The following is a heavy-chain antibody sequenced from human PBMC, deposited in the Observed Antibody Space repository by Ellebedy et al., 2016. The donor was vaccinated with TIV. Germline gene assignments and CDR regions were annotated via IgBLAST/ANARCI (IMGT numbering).Heavy chain of an antibody. D-gene: IGHD1-14*01. CDR3: AREPEGLSYNSHFDI. CDR2: IYDSSNY. V-gene: IGHV4-59*01. CDR1: GGSIRNYY. J-gene: IGHJ4*02. Sequence: MPSETLSLTCSVSGGSIRNYYWTRMRQPPGKRLEWIGYIYDSSNYRYNPSLESRVTMSVDTYRNQISLTVRSVTAADTALYYCAREPEGLSYNSHFDIWGPGILVTVSS.